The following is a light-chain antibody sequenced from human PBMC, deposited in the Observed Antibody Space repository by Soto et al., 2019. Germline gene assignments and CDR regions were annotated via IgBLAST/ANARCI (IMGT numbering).Light chain of an antibody. Sequence: EIVMTQSPATLSVSPGERVTLSCRASQSISSNLAWYQQKPGQAPRLLIYGASTMATGIPASFSGSGSGTEFTLTISSLQSEDFAVYYCQQYNNWPRTFGQGTKVEFK. V-gene: IGKV3-15*01. CDR2: GAS. CDR3: QQYNNWPRT. CDR1: QSISSN. J-gene: IGKJ1*01.